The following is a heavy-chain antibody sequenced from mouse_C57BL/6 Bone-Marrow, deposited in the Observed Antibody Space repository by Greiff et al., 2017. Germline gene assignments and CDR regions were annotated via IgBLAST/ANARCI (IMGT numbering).Heavy chain of an antibody. J-gene: IGHJ2*01. D-gene: IGHD2-2*01. CDR1: GYSFTGYY. CDR3: ARGVDLVRIDY. Sequence: EVQLQQSGPELVKPGASVKISCKASGYSFTGYYMNWVKQSPEKSLEWIGEINPSTGGTTYNQKFKAKATLTVDKSSSTAYMQLKSLTSEDSAVYYGARGVDLVRIDYWGQGTTLTVSS. CDR2: INPSTGGT. V-gene: IGHV1-42*01.